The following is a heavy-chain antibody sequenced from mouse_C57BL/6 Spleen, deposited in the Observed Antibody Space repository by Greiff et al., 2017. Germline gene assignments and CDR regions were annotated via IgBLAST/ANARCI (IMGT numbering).Heavy chain of an antibody. J-gene: IGHJ2*01. CDR2: ISSGGSYT. Sequence: EVQLVESGGDLVKPGGSLKLSCAASGFTFSSYGMSWVRQTPDKRLEWVATISSGGSYTYYPDSVKGRFTISRDNAKNTLYLQMSSLKSEDTAMYYCARADYSTPYYFDYWGQGTTLTVSS. D-gene: IGHD2-5*01. CDR3: ARADYSTPYYFDY. V-gene: IGHV5-6*01. CDR1: GFTFSSYG.